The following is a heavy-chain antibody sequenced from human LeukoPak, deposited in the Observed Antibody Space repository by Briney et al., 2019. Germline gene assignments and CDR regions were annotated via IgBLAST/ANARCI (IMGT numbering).Heavy chain of an antibody. J-gene: IGHJ4*02. Sequence: GASVKVSCKASGYTFTGYYMHWVRQAPGQGLEGMGWINPNSGATNYAQKFQGRVTMTRDTSISTAYMELSRLRSDDTAVYYCARDRRGAYGDYATSYWGQGTLVTVSS. CDR3: ARDRRGAYGDYATSY. CDR2: INPNSGAT. CDR1: GYTFTGYY. D-gene: IGHD4-17*01. V-gene: IGHV1-2*02.